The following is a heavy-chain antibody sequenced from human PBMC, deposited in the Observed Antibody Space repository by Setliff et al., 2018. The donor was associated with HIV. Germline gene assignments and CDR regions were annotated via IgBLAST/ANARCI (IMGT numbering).Heavy chain of an antibody. J-gene: IGHJ4*01. CDR1: GFSFSNYA. Sequence: GGSLRLSCAASGFSFSNYAMHWVRQAPGKGLEWVANIEQDGSEKYYVDSVKGRFTISRDNTKNSLNLEMNSLRAEDTAIYYCASSRPPDDSSGYLDHWGQGTLVTVSS. V-gene: IGHV3-7*03. CDR3: ASSRPPDDSSGYLDH. CDR2: IEQDGSEK. D-gene: IGHD3-22*01.